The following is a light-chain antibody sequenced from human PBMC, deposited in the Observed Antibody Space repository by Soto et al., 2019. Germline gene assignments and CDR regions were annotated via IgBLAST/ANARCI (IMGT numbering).Light chain of an antibody. CDR2: VNR. CDR1: SSNIGAGYD. CDR3: QSYDSSLSGHVV. V-gene: IGLV1-40*01. Sequence: QSVLTQPLSVSGAPGQRVTISCTGSSSNIGAGYDVHWYQQLPGTAPKLLIYVNRNRPSGVPDRFSGSKSGTSASLAITGLQAEDEGDYYCQSYDSSLSGHVVFGGGTKLTVL. J-gene: IGLJ2*01.